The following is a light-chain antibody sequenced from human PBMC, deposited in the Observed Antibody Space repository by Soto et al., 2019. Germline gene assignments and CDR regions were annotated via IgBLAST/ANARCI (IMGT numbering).Light chain of an antibody. CDR3: CSYADSSRIYV. CDR1: SSDVGSYNL. J-gene: IGLJ1*01. CDR2: EGS. V-gene: IGLV2-23*01. Sequence: QSALTQPASVSGSPGQSITISCTGTSSDVGSYNLVSWYQQHPDKAPKLMIYEGSKRPSGISNRFSGSKSGNTASLTISGLQAEDEAEYYCCSYADSSRIYVFGSGTKVTVL.